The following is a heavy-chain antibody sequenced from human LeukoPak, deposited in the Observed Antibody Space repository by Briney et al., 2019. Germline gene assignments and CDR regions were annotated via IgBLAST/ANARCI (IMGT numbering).Heavy chain of an antibody. J-gene: IGHJ4*02. CDR2: INPNSGGT. Sequence: ASVKVSCKASGYTFTGYYMHWVRQAPGQGREWMGWINPNSGGTNYAQKFQGRVTMTRDTSISTAYMELSRLRSDDTAVYYCARDSYDSSGPQAPDYWGQGTLVTVSS. CDR1: GYTFTGYY. D-gene: IGHD3-22*01. CDR3: ARDSYDSSGPQAPDY. V-gene: IGHV1-2*02.